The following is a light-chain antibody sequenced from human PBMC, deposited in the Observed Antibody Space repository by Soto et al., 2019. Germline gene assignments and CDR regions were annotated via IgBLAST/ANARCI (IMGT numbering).Light chain of an antibody. J-gene: IGKJ5*01. CDR1: QSVSSN. V-gene: IGKV3D-20*01. CDR2: DAS. Sequence: EIVLTQSPGILSLSPGERATLSCRASQSVSSNLAWYQQKPGLAPRLLIYDASSRATGIPDRFSGSGSGTDFTLTISRLEPEDFAVYYCQQYGSSPPITFGQGTRLEIK. CDR3: QQYGSSPPIT.